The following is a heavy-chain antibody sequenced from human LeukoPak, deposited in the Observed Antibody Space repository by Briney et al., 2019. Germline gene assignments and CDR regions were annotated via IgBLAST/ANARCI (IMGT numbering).Heavy chain of an antibody. J-gene: IGHJ4*02. D-gene: IGHD5-18*01. CDR1: GYTFTYYG. CDR3: ARESWTAWLATPKRYLEM. CDR2: VSTYNGNT. V-gene: IGHV1-18*01. Sequence: GASVKVSCKTSGYTFTYYGISWLRQVPGQGLEWLGWVSTYNGNTNYAHKVQDRVAITLDTSTGTAFLELRTLTSDDTAVYYCARESWTAWLATPKRYLEMWGQGTLVTVSS.